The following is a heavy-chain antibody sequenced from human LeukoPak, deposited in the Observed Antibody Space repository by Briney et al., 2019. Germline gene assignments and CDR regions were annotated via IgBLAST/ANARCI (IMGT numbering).Heavy chain of an antibody. J-gene: IGHJ3*02. CDR2: INTLGGST. CDR3: ARVLANYYYGSGMAFDI. Sequence: GGSLRLSCAASGFTFGSYAMSWVRQAPGKGLEWVSTINTLGGSTYYADSVKGRFTISRDNSKNTLYLQMSSLRAEDTAVYYCARVLANYYYGSGMAFDIWGQGTMVTVSS. V-gene: IGHV3-23*01. D-gene: IGHD3-10*01. CDR1: GFTFGSYA.